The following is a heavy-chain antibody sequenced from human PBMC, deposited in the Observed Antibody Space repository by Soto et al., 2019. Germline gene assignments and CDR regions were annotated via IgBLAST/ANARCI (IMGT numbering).Heavy chain of an antibody. CDR1: GFTFSSYA. D-gene: IGHD6-19*01. V-gene: IGHV3-23*01. CDR3: ASRVLPYSSGWSRLWYFDL. CDR2: ISGSGGST. J-gene: IGHJ2*01. Sequence: EVQLLESGGGLVQPGGSLRLSCAASGFTFSSYAMSWVRQAPGKGLEWVSAISGSGGSTYYADSVKGQFTISRDNSKNTLYLQMNSLRAEDTAVYYCASRVLPYSSGWSRLWYFDLWGRGTLVTVSS.